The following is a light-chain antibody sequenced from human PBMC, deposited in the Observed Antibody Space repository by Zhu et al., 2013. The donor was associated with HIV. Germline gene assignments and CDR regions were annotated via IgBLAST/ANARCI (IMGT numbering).Light chain of an antibody. J-gene: IGKJ1*01. Sequence: DIQMTQSPSSLSASVGDRVTITCRASQSVSNSLNWYQQKPGKAPKLLIYSASSLQSGVPSRFSGSRSGTDFTLIISSLHPEDFATYYCQQSYRTPWTFGQGTKVEIK. CDR3: QQSYRTPWT. CDR1: QSVSNS. V-gene: IGKV1-39*01. CDR2: SAS.